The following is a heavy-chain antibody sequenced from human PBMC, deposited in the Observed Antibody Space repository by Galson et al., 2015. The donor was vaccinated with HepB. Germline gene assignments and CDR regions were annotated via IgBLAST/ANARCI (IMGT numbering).Heavy chain of an antibody. V-gene: IGHV3-23*01. D-gene: IGHD1-14*01. Sequence: SLRLSCAVSGLTFNNFAMPWVRQAPGKGLEWVSTISCSGRNTYYANSVKGRFTVSRDNSKNTLYLQMSSLRAEDTAVYYCAKGEPMSLVLIVLHLDDWGQGTLVTVPS. CDR2: ISCSGRNT. J-gene: IGHJ4*02. CDR3: AKGEPMSLVLIVLHLDD. CDR1: GLTFNNFA.